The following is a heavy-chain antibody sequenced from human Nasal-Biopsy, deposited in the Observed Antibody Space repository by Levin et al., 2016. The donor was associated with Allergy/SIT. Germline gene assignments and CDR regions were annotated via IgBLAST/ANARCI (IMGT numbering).Heavy chain of an antibody. D-gene: IGHD3-3*01. J-gene: IGHJ6*02. CDR3: AKDSSGDFWSGYYYYYYGMDV. V-gene: IGHV3-23*01. Sequence: ETLSLTCAASGFTFSSYAMSWVRQAPGKGLEWVSAISGSGGSTYYADSVKGRFTISRDNSKNTLYLQMNSLRAEDTAVYYCAKDSSGDFWSGYYYYYYGMDVWGQGTTVTVSS. CDR1: GFTFSSYA. CDR2: ISGSGGST.